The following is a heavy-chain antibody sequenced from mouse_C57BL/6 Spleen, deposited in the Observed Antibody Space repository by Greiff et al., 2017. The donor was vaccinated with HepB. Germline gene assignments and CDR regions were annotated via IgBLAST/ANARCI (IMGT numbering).Heavy chain of an antibody. D-gene: IGHD1-1*01. CDR3: AGTTWFAY. CDR2: ISYDGSN. Sequence: EVQLQQSGPGLVKPSQSLSLTCSVTGYSITSGYYWNWIRQFPGNKLEWMGYISYDGSNNYNPSLKNRISITRDTSKNQFFLKLNSGTTEDTATYYCAGTTWFAYWGQGTLVTVSA. V-gene: IGHV3-6*01. J-gene: IGHJ3*01. CDR1: GYSITSGYY.